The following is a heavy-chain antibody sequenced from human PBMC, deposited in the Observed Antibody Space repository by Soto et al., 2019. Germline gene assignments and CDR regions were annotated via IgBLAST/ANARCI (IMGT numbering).Heavy chain of an antibody. Sequence: SETLSLTCAVYGGSFSGYYWSWIRQPPGKGLEWIGEINHSGSTNYNPSLKSRVTISVDTSKNQFSLKLSSVTAADTAVYYCARSYCSSTSCSRYSGYDYWFDPWGQGTLVTVSS. V-gene: IGHV4-34*01. CDR1: GGSFSGYY. D-gene: IGHD2-2*01. CDR3: ARSYCSSTSCSRYSGYDYWFDP. J-gene: IGHJ5*02. CDR2: INHSGST.